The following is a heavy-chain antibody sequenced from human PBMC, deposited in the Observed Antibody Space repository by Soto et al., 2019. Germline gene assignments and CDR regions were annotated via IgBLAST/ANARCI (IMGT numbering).Heavy chain of an antibody. V-gene: IGHV4-39*01. CDR3: TRHPSMTTMTLGY. CDR1: GGSISSSSYY. Sequence: QLQLHESGPGLVKPSETLSLTCTVSGGSISSSSYYWGWIRQPPGRGLEWIGSVYYSGNTYYNPSLKSRVTIAVDTSKNQVSLKLTSVTAADTAVYYCTRHPSMTTMTLGYWGQGSLVTVSS. CDR2: VYYSGNT. J-gene: IGHJ4*02. D-gene: IGHD4-17*01.